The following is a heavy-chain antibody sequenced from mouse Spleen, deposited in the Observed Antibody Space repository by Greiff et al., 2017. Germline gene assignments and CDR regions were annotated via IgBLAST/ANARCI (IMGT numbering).Heavy chain of an antibody. CDR1: GYTFTDYY. J-gene: IGHJ1*03. V-gene: IGHV1-19*01. CDR2: INPYNGGT. Sequence: VHVKQSGPVLVKPGASVKMSCKASGYTFTDYYMNWVKQSHGKSLEWIGVINPYNGGTSYNQKFKGKATLTVDKSSSTAYMELNSLTSEDSAVYYCARTIYESWYFDVWGTGTTVTVSS. CDR3: ARTIYESWYFDV. D-gene: IGHD2-3*01.